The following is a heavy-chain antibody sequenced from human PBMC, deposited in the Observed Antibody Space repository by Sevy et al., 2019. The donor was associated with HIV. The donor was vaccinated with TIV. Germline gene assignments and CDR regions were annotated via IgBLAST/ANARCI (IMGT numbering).Heavy chain of an antibody. Sequence: GGSLRLSCAASGFTFSSYAMHWVRQAPGKGLEWVAVISYDGSNKYYADSVKGRFTISRDNSKNTLYLQMNSLRAEDTAVYYCAREDVGHYYDSSGYSSYRGQGTLVTVSS. CDR2: ISYDGSNK. J-gene: IGHJ4*02. D-gene: IGHD3-22*01. V-gene: IGHV3-30-3*01. CDR3: AREDVGHYYDSSGYSSY. CDR1: GFTFSSYA.